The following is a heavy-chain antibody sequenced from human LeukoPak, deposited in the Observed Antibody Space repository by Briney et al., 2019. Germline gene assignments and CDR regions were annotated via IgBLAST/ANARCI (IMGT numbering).Heavy chain of an antibody. Sequence: SETLSLTCTVSGYSISSGYYWGWIRQPPGKGLEWIGSIYHSGSTYYNPSLKSRVTISVDTSKNQFSLKLSSVTAADTAVYYCARVGGRFSNWFDPWGQGTLVTVSS. V-gene: IGHV4-38-2*02. J-gene: IGHJ5*02. CDR3: ARVGGRFSNWFDP. CDR1: GYSISSGYY. D-gene: IGHD2-15*01. CDR2: IYHSGST.